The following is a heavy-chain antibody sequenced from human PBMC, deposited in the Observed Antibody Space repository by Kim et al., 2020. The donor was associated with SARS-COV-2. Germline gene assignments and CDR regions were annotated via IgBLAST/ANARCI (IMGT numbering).Heavy chain of an antibody. CDR2: IHQSGST. Sequence: SETLSLTCAVYGGSFSGHYWSWIRQPPGKGLEWIGEIHQSGSTNYNPSIKSRVTISIDTSKNQFSLKLSSVAAADTGFYYCARGRAGVVPAPILGIGPHYDYFIIDVWGHGTTVTVSS. CDR1: GGSFSGHY. CDR3: ARGRAGVVPAPILGIGPHYDYFIIDV. D-gene: IGHD2-2*02. V-gene: IGHV4-34*01. J-gene: IGHJ6*02.